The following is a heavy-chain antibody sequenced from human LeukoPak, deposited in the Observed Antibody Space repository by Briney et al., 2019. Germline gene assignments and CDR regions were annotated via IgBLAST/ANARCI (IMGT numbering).Heavy chain of an antibody. CDR2: INHSGST. J-gene: IGHJ4*02. CDR3: ARGTVARWLQLSTPYYFDY. Sequence: PSETLSLTCAVYGGSFSGYYWSWIRQPPGKGLEWIGEINHSGSTNYNPSLKSRVTISVDTSKNQFSLKLSSVTAADTAVYYCARGTVARWLQLSTPYYFDYWGQGTLVTVSS. CDR1: GGSFSGYY. D-gene: IGHD5-24*01. V-gene: IGHV4-34*01.